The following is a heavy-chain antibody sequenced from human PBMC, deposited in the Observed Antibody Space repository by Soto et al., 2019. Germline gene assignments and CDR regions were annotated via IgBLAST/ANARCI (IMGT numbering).Heavy chain of an antibody. J-gene: IGHJ6*02. V-gene: IGHV3-21*01. CDR2: ISSSSSYI. Sequence: EVQLVESGGGLVKPGGSLRLSCAASGFTFSSYSMNWVRQAPGKGLEWVSSISSSSSYIYYADSVKGRFTISRDNAKNSLYLQMNSLRAEDTAVYYCARVRRSNGYYYGMDVWGQGTTVTVSS. CDR1: GFTFSSYS. D-gene: IGHD2-2*01. CDR3: ARVRRSNGYYYGMDV.